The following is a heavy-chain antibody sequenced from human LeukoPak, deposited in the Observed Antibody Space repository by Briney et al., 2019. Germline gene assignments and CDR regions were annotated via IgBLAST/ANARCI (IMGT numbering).Heavy chain of an antibody. CDR1: GFTFSSFD. CDR2: INNSSNYI. CDR3: ARGYSSGWLFDY. D-gene: IGHD6-19*01. J-gene: IGHJ4*02. Sequence: GGSLRLSCAASGFTFSSFDIHWVRQAPGKGLEWVSSINNSSNYISYADSVKGRFTISRDNAQNSLFLQMNSLRAEDTAVYYCARGYSSGWLFDYWGQGTLVTVSS. V-gene: IGHV3-21*01.